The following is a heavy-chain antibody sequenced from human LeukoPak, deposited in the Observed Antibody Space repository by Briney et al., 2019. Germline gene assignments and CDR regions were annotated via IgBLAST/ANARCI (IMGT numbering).Heavy chain of an antibody. Sequence: SVKVSCKASGGTFSSYAISWVRQAPGQGLEWMGGIIPIFGTANYAQKFQGRVTITADESTSTAYMELSSLRSEDTAVYYCARDMPLMVRGVIINWFDPWGQGTLVTVSS. J-gene: IGHJ5*02. V-gene: IGHV1-69*13. CDR3: ARDMPLMVRGVIINWFDP. CDR2: IIPIFGTA. CDR1: GGTFSSYA. D-gene: IGHD3-10*01.